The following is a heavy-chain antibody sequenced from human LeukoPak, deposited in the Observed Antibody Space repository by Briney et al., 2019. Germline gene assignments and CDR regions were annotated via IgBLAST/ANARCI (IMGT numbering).Heavy chain of an antibody. CDR3: ARDRILTGSYAFDI. J-gene: IGHJ3*02. CDR2: ISAYNGNT. V-gene: IGHV1-18*01. Sequence: ASVKVSCKASGYTFTSYGISWVRQAPGQGLEWTGWISAYNGNTNYAQKVQGRVTMTTDTTTSTAYMELRSLKSDDTAVYYCARDRILTGSYAFDIWGQGTMVTVSS. D-gene: IGHD3-9*01. CDR1: GYTFTSYG.